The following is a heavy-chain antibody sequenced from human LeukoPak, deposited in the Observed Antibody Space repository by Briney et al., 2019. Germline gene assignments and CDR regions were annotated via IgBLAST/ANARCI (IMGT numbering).Heavy chain of an antibody. CDR1: GFTFTNYA. CDR3: ARDYGGSLDY. J-gene: IGHJ4*02. CDR2: ISASGVMT. V-gene: IGHV3-23*01. D-gene: IGHD4/OR15-4a*01. Sequence: GGSLRLSCAASGFTFTNYAMTWVRQAPGKGLEWVSSISASGVMTYYADSVKGRFTISRDNAKNSLYLQMNSLRAEDTAVYYCARDYGGSLDYWGQGTLVTVSS.